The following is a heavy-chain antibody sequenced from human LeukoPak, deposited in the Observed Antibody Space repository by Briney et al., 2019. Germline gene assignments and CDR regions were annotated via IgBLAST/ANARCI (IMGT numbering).Heavy chain of an antibody. CDR2: ISGSGGST. D-gene: IGHD5-18*01. CDR3: AKDKWIQLWFEAFDI. CDR1: GFTFSSYA. V-gene: IGHV3-23*01. J-gene: IGHJ3*02. Sequence: PGGSLRLSCAASGFTFSSYAMSWVRQAPGKGLEGVSAISGSGGSTYYADSVKGRFTISRDNSKNTLYLQMNSLRAEDTAVYYCAKDKWIQLWFEAFDIWGQGTMVTVSS.